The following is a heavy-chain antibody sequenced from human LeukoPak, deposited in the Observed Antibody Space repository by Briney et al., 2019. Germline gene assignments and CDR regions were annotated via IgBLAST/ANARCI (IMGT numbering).Heavy chain of an antibody. D-gene: IGHD3-10*01. CDR1: RYTFTSYG. J-gene: IGHJ4*02. Sequence: ASVKVSCKASRYTFTSYGTSWVRQDPGQVREWIGLNSAYNGNTNYAQKLQGRVTMTADTSTSTVYMELRCLRSDDTAVYYCARAGPYGAGSFDFDYWGQGTLVTVSS. CDR2: NSAYNGNT. CDR3: ARAGPYGAGSFDFDY. V-gene: IGHV1-18*01.